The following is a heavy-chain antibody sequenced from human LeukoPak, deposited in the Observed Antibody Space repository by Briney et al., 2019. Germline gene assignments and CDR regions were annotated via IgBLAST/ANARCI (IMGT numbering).Heavy chain of an antibody. CDR3: ASEYATSRTY. D-gene: IGHD2-2*01. CDR1: GGSISSYY. V-gene: IGHV4-59*08. CDR2: IYYSGST. J-gene: IGHJ4*02. Sequence: SETLSLTCTVSGGSISSYYWSWIRQPPGKGLEWIGYIYYSGSTNYNPSLKSRVTISVDTSKNQFSLKLSSVTAADTAFYFCASEYATSRTYWGQGRLVTVSS.